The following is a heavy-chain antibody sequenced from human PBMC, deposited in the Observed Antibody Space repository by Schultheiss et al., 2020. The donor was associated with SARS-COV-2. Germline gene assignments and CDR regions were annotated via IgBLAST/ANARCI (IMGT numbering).Heavy chain of an antibody. CDR1: GYTFTGYY. V-gene: IGHV1-2*02. CDR2: INPNSGGT. D-gene: IGHD3-10*01. Sequence: ASVKVSCKASGYTFTGYYMHWVRQAPGQGLEWMGWINPNSGGTNYAQKFQGRVTTTRDTSISTAYMELSRLRSDDTAVYYCARDWGVRGEEVWFDPWGQGTLVTVSS. J-gene: IGHJ5*02. CDR3: ARDWGVRGEEVWFDP.